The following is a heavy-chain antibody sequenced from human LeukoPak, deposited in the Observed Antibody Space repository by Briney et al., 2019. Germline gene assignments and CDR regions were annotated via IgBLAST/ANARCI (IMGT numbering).Heavy chain of an antibody. V-gene: IGHV3-9*01. CDR2: ISWNSGSI. J-gene: IGHJ6*02. Sequence: GGSLRLSCAASGFTFDDYAMHWVRQAPGKGLEWVSGISWNSGSIGYADSVKGRFTISRDNAKNSLYLQMNSLKTEDSAVYYCARDRPMVRGSGEGYYYYGMDVWGQGTTVTVSS. D-gene: IGHD3-10*01. CDR1: GFTFDDYA. CDR3: ARDRPMVRGSGEGYYYYGMDV.